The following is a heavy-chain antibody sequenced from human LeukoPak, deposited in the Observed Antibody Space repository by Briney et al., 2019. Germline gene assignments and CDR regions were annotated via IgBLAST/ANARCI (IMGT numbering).Heavy chain of an antibody. CDR2: IYYSGST. CDR3: ARVRVYSNYADY. D-gene: IGHD4-11*01. J-gene: IGHJ4*02. V-gene: IGHV4-31*03. CDR1: GGSISSGGYY. Sequence: SETLSLTCTVSGGSISSGGYYWSWLRQHPGKGLEWIGYIYYSGSTYYNPSLKSRVTISVDTSKNQFSLKLSSVTAADTAVYYCARVRVYSNYADYWGQGTLVTVSS.